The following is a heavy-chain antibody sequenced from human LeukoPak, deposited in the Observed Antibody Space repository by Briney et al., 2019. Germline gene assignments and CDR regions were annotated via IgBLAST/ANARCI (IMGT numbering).Heavy chain of an antibody. CDR3: ARGYYDFWSGYSNWFDP. V-gene: IGHV4-34*01. CDR1: GGSFSVYY. CDR2: INHSGST. J-gene: IGHJ5*02. D-gene: IGHD3-3*01. Sequence: SETLSLTCAVYGGSFSVYYWSWIRQPPGKGLEWIGEINHSGSTNYNPSLKSRVTISVDTSKNQFSLKLSSVTAADTAVYYCARGYYDFWSGYSNWFDPWGQGTLVTVSS.